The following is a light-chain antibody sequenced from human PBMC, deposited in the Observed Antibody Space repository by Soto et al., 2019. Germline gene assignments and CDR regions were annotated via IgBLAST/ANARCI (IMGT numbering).Light chain of an antibody. Sequence: IHLTLSPSFLSASVGHRVTITCRASQGIRNYLAWYQQKPGRAPKLLIYIASTLQSGVPSRFSGSYSGTEFNLTITSLQTEDFATYYCQQVNSYPITFGQGTRLEIK. CDR3: QQVNSYPIT. CDR2: IAS. CDR1: QGIRNY. J-gene: IGKJ5*01. V-gene: IGKV1-9*01.